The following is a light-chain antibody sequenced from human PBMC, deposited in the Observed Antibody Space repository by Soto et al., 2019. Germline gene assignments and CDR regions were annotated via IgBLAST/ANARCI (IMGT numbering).Light chain of an antibody. CDR3: QQYDNLSLT. CDR1: QSISSY. J-gene: IGKJ4*01. Sequence: DIQMTQSPSSLSASVGDRVTITCRASQSISSYLNWYQQKPGKAPKLLIYAASSLQSGVPSRFSGSGSGTDFTFTISSLQPEDIATYYCQQYDNLSLTFGGGTKVDI. V-gene: IGKV1-33*01. CDR2: AAS.